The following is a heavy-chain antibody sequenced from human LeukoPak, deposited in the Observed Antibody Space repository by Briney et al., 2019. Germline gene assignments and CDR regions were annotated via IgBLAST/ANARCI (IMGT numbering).Heavy chain of an antibody. CDR1: GFTVSSNY. V-gene: IGHV3-66*01. CDR3: ARARTYSSGWWYYFDY. CDR2: LYSGSST. Sequence: PGRSLRLSCAASGFTVSSNYMSWVRQAPGKGLGWVSILYSGSSTYYADSVKGRFTISRDTSRNTLYLQMNSLRAEDTAIYYCARARTYSSGWWYYFDYWGQGTLVTVSS. J-gene: IGHJ4*02. D-gene: IGHD6-19*01.